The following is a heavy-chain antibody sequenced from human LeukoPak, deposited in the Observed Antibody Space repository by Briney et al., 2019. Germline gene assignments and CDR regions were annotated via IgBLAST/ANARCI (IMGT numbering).Heavy chain of an antibody. V-gene: IGHV4-34*01. CDR2: INHSGST. CDR1: GGSFSGHY. J-gene: IGHJ4*02. D-gene: IGHD6-13*01. Sequence: SETLSLTCAVYGGSFSGHYWSWIRQPPGKGLEWIGEINHSGSTNYNPSLKSRVTISVDTSKNQFSLKLSSVTAADTAVYYCARVLAAAGTSYYFDYWGQGTLVTVSS. CDR3: ARVLAAAGTSYYFDY.